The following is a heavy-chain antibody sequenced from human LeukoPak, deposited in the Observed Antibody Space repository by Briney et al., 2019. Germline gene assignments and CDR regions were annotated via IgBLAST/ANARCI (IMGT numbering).Heavy chain of an antibody. CDR1: GFTFSSYA. J-gene: IGHJ4*02. CDR2: ISGSGGST. Sequence: GGSLRLSCAASGFTFSSYAMSWVRQAPGKGLEWVSAISGSGGSTYYADSVKGRFTISRDNSKNTLYLQMNSLRAEDTAVYYCAKGGPRYYYDSSGYYYLDYWGQGTLVTVSS. D-gene: IGHD3-22*01. V-gene: IGHV3-23*01. CDR3: AKGGPRYYYDSSGYYYLDY.